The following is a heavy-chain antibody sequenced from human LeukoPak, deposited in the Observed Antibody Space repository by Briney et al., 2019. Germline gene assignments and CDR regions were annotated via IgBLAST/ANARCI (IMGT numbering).Heavy chain of an antibody. CDR1: GGTFSSYA. D-gene: IGHD3-22*01. Sequence: GASVKVSCKASGGTFSSYAISWVRQAPGQGLEWMGRIIPILGIANYAQKLQGRVTITADKSTSTAYMELSSLRSEDTAVYYCARELDYYDRSGYIDPRGWFDPWGQGTLVTVSS. J-gene: IGHJ5*02. CDR2: IIPILGIA. V-gene: IGHV1-69*04. CDR3: ARELDYYDRSGYIDPRGWFDP.